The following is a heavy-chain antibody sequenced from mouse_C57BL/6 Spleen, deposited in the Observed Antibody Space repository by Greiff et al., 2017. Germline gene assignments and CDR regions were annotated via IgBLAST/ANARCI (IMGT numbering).Heavy chain of an antibody. Sequence: EVKLMESGGGLVKPGGSLKLSCAASGFTFSDYGMHWVRQAPEKGLEWVAYISSGSSTIYYADTVKGRFTISRDNAKNTLFLQMTSLRSEDTAVYYCARDYYGSSYDPWGQGTLVTVSA. D-gene: IGHD1-1*01. V-gene: IGHV5-17*01. CDR2: ISSGSSTI. J-gene: IGHJ3*02. CDR1: GFTFSDYG. CDR3: ARDYYGSSYDP.